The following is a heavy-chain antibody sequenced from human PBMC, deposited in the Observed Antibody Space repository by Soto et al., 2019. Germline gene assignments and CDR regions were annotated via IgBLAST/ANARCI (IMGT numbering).Heavy chain of an antibody. CDR3: ARVKRGFWSGYWTNWYFDL. J-gene: IGHJ2*01. CDR2: IYYSGST. D-gene: IGHD3-3*01. Sequence: PSETLSLTCTVSGGSISSGDYYWSWIRQPPGKGLEWIGYIYYSGSTYYNPSLKSRVTISVDTSKNQFSLKLSSVTAADTAVYYCARVKRGFWSGYWTNWYFDLWGRGTLVTVSS. CDR1: GGSISSGDYY. V-gene: IGHV4-30-4*01.